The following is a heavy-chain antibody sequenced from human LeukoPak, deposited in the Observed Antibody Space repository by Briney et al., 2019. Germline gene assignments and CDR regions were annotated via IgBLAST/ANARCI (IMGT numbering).Heavy chain of an antibody. CDR1: GGTFSSYA. J-gene: IGHJ4*02. V-gene: IGHV1-69*05. D-gene: IGHD5-18*01. CDR3: ARGHVDTAMVRE. CDR2: IIPIFGTA. Sequence: ASVKVSCKASGGTFSSYAISWVRQAPGQGLEWMGRIIPIFGTANYAQKFQGRVTITTDESTSTAYMELSSLRSEDTAVYYCARGHVDTAMVREWGQGALVTVSS.